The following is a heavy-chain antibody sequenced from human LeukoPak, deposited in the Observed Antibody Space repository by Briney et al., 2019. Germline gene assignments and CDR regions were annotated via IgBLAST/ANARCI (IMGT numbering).Heavy chain of an antibody. J-gene: IGHJ4*02. V-gene: IGHV3-21*01. Sequence: GGSLRRSCAASGFTVSSNYMSWVRQAPGKGLEWVSSISSSSSYIYYADSVKGRFTISRDNAKNSLYLQMNSLRAEDTAVYYCARDYDFWSGLDCWGQGTLVTVSS. CDR3: ARDYDFWSGLDC. CDR2: ISSSSSYI. D-gene: IGHD3-3*01. CDR1: GFTVSSNY.